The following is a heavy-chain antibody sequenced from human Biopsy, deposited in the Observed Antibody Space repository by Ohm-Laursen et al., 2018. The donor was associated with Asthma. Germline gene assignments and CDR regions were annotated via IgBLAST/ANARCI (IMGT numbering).Heavy chain of an antibody. D-gene: IGHD3-16*02. Sequence: SLRLSCAASGFTFDDYGMSWVRQAPGKGLDWVSGINWNGGSTGYADSVKGRFTISRDNAKNSLLLQMNSLRAEDTAVYYCARGGSRDLWGTYRYPWDYWGQGTLVTVSS. V-gene: IGHV3-20*04. CDR2: INWNGGST. J-gene: IGHJ4*02. CDR1: GFTFDDYG. CDR3: ARGGSRDLWGTYRYPWDY.